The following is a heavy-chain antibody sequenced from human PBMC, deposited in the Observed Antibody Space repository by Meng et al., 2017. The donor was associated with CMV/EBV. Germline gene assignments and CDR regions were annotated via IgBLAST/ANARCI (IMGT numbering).Heavy chain of an antibody. CDR2: IYHSGNT. CDR1: GYSISSGYY. V-gene: IGHV4-38-2*02. Sequence: GSLRLSCTVSGYSISSGYYWGWIRQPPGKGLEWSGSIYHSGNTYYNPSLKSRVTISVDTSKNQFSLKLSSVTAADTAVYYCARVSSGGVGAAAMWFDPWGQGTLVTVSS. J-gene: IGHJ5*02. CDR3: ARVSSGGVGAAAMWFDP. D-gene: IGHD6-13*01.